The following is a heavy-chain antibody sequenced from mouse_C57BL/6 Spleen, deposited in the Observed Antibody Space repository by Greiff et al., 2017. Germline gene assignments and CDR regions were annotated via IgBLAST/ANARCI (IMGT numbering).Heavy chain of an antibody. V-gene: IGHV5-17*01. Sequence: EVKLVESGGGLVKPGGSLKLSCAASGFTFSDYGMHWVRQAPEKGLEWVAYISSGSSTIYYADTVKGRFTISRDNAKNTLFLQMTRLRSEDTAMYYCAREALYYYGSKDRDFDYWGQGTTLTVSS. CDR1: GFTFSDYG. J-gene: IGHJ2*01. D-gene: IGHD1-1*01. CDR2: ISSGSSTI. CDR3: AREALYYYGSKDRDFDY.